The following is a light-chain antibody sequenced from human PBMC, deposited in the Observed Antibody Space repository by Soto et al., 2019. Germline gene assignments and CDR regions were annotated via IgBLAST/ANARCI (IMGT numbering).Light chain of an antibody. J-gene: IGKJ2*01. CDR1: QSVSSNY. CDR2: GAS. CDR3: QEYGSLPYT. Sequence: EIVLTQSPGTLSLSPGERATLSCRASQSVSSNYLAWYQQKPVQAPRLLIYGASSRATGIPDRFSGSGSGTDFTLTISRLEPEDFAVYYCQEYGSLPYTFGQGTTLEIK. V-gene: IGKV3-20*01.